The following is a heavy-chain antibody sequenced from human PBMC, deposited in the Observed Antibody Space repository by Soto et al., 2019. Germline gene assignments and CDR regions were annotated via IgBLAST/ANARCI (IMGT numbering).Heavy chain of an antibody. J-gene: IGHJ4*02. Sequence: SDTLSLTCTVSGGSISSYYWSWIRQPPGKGLEWIGYIYYSGSTNYNPSLKSRVTISVDTSKNQFSLKLSSVTAADTALYYCARTYGRNFDYWGQGTLVTVS. D-gene: IGHD3-10*01. V-gene: IGHV4-59*01. CDR1: GGSISSYY. CDR2: IYYSGST. CDR3: ARTYGRNFDY.